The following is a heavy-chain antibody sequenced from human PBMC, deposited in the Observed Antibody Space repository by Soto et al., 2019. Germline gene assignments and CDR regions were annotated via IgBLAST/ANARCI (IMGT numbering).Heavy chain of an antibody. V-gene: IGHV3-15*01. CDR3: TRWLAEF. J-gene: IGHJ4*02. CDR1: GTPLSEAW. CDR2: IKRKRKGGRT. Sequence: DVQVVESGGGLVNPGGSLRFPCEVSGTPLSEAWMSWVRQPPGKGLEWVARIKRKRKGGRTDYAAPVKGRFTISRDDSKNMLFLEMDGLKTEDTAVYYCTRWLAEFWGQGTLVIVSS. D-gene: IGHD6-19*01.